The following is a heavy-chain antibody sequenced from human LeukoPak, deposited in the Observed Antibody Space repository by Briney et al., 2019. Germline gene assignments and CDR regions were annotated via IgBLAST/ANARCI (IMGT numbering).Heavy chain of an antibody. J-gene: IGHJ4*02. CDR1: GGSISSSSYY. V-gene: IGHV4-39*01. D-gene: IGHD6-6*01. CDR2: IYYSGST. CDR3: ARQVRSSSSGAVDY. Sequence: PSETLSLTCTVSGGSISSSSYYWGWIRQPPGKGLEWIGIIYYSGSTYYNPSLKSRVTISVDTSKNQFSLKLSSVTAADTAVYYCARQVRSSSSGAVDYWGQGTLVTVSS.